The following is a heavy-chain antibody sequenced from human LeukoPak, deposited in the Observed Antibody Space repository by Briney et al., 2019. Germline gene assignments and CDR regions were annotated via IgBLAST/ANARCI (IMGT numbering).Heavy chain of an antibody. CDR2: ISYDGSNK. CDR1: GFTFSSYA. J-gene: IGHJ5*02. Sequence: PGRSPRLSCAASGFTFSSYAMHWVRQAPGKGLEWVAVISYDGSNKYYADSVKGRFTISRDNSKNTLYLQMNSLRAEDTAVYYCTYWFDPWGQGTLVTVSS. CDR3: TYWFDP. V-gene: IGHV3-30*04.